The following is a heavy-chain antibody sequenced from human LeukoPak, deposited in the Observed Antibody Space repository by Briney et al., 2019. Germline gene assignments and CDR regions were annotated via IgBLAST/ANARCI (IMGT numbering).Heavy chain of an antibody. V-gene: IGHV4-59*08. CDR1: GGSISSYC. J-gene: IGHJ4*02. Sequence: SETLSLTCTVSGGSISSYCWSWIRQPPGKGLEWIGYIYYSGSTNYNPSLKSRVTISVDTSKNQFSLKLSSVTAADTAVYYCARHSSSPYFDYWGQGTLVTVSS. CDR3: ARHSSSPYFDY. CDR2: IYYSGST. D-gene: IGHD6-6*01.